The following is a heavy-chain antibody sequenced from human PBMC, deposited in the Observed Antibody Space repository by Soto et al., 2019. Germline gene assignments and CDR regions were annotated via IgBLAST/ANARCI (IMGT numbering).Heavy chain of an antibody. D-gene: IGHD1-26*01. CDR2: IYYSRST. V-gene: IGHV4-31*03. CDR1: GGSISSGGYY. J-gene: IGHJ4*02. CDR3: ARVRGGGPFDD. Sequence: QVQLQESGPGLVKPSQTLSLTCTVSGGSISSGGYYWSWIRQHPGKGLEWIWYIYYSRSTYYNPYLKSRVTISVDTSKNPFALKLTSVTAADTAVYYCARVRGGGPFDDWGQGTLVTVSS.